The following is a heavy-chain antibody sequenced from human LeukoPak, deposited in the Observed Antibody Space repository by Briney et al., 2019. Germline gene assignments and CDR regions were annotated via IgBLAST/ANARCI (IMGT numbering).Heavy chain of an antibody. CDR3: ARSVVGANVDY. CDR2: INPSGGST. D-gene: IGHD1-26*01. Sequence: ASVKVSCKASGYAFTSYYMHWVRQAPGQGLEWMGIINPSGGSTSYAQKFQGRVTMTRDMSTSTVYMELSSLRSEDTAVYYCARSVVGANVDYWGQGTLVTVSS. V-gene: IGHV1-46*01. J-gene: IGHJ4*02. CDR1: GYAFTSYY.